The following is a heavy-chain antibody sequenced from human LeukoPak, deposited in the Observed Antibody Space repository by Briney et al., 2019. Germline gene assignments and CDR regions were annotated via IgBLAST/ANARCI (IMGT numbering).Heavy chain of an antibody. V-gene: IGHV3-7*01. CDR3: ARELATVTTRWYFDY. J-gene: IGHJ4*02. CDR1: GLTFSSYW. Sequence: PGGSLRLSCAASGLTFSSYWMSWVRQAPGKGLEWVVNIKQDGSEKYYVDSVKGRFTISRDNAKNSLYLQMNSLRAEDTAVYYCARELATVTTRWYFDYWGQGTLVTVSS. D-gene: IGHD4-17*01. CDR2: IKQDGSEK.